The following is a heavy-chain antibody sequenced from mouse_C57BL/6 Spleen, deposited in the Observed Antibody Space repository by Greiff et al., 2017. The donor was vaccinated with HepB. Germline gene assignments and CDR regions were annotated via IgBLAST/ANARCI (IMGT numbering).Heavy chain of an antibody. J-gene: IGHJ3*01. V-gene: IGHV1-15*01. D-gene: IGHD3-2*02. CDR3: TRSRHLSGYPPWFAY. CDR2: IDPETGGT. Sequence: QVQLQQSGAELVRPGASVTLSCKASGYTFTDYEMHWVKQTPVHGLEWIGAIDPETGGTAYNQKFKGKAILTADKSSSTAYMELRSLTSEDSAVYYCTRSRHLSGYPPWFAYWGQGTLVTVSA. CDR1: GYTFTDYE.